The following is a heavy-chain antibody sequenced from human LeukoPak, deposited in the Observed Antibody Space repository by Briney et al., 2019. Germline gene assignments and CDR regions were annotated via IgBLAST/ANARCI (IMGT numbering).Heavy chain of an antibody. V-gene: IGHV4-39*01. CDR1: GGSISSYY. CDR3: ARRRRGGSYPSFDY. D-gene: IGHD1-26*01. Sequence: PSETLSLTCTVSGGSISSYYWGWIRQPPGKGLEWIGSIYYSGSTYYNSSLKSRVTISVDTSKNQFSLKLSSVTAADTAVYYCARRRRGGSYPSFDYWGQGTLVTVSS. CDR2: IYYSGST. J-gene: IGHJ4*02.